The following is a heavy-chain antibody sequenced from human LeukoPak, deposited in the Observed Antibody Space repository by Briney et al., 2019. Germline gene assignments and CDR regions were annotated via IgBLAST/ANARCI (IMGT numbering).Heavy chain of an antibody. Sequence: GGSLRLSCAASGFTVSGYYMNWVRQAPGKGLEWVSLIYSGGRTYYADSVKGRFTISRDNSKNTLYLQMNSLRAEDTAVYYCARVEVLWFGELLSYFDYWGQGTLVTVSS. CDR3: ARVEVLWFGELLSYFDY. D-gene: IGHD3-10*01. CDR1: GFTVSGYY. J-gene: IGHJ4*02. CDR2: IYSGGRT. V-gene: IGHV3-53*01.